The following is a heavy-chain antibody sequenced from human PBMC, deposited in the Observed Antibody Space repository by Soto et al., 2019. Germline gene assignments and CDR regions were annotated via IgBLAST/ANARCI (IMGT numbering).Heavy chain of an antibody. CDR1: EFTFSGRS. J-gene: IGHJ6*03. V-gene: IGHV3-74*01. CDR2: IDKVGTYS. Sequence: EVQLVESGGGLVQPGGSLRLSCAASEFTFSGRSVHWVRQAPGKGLVWVSGIDKVGTYSTYADSVKGRFTSSRDNAKNTVYLQMNSLTVEVTDVYYFARGWFGPDVWGKGTTVTVSS. D-gene: IGHD3-10*01. CDR3: ARGWFGPDV.